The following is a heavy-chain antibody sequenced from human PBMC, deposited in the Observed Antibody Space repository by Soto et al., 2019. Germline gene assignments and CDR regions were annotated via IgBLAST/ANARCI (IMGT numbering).Heavy chain of an antibody. J-gene: IGHJ4*02. CDR1: GFTFNNYA. CDR3: AKDSYHGSGSYITPYYFDS. CDR2: FSGSGQRT. D-gene: IGHD3-10*01. V-gene: IGHV3-23*01. Sequence: PGGSLRLSCAASGFTFNNYAMSRVRQAPGKGLEWVSVFSGSGQRTSYADSVKGRFTVSRDNSKNTVDLHMKSLRAEDTAVYYCAKDSYHGSGSYITPYYFDSWGQGTLVTVSS.